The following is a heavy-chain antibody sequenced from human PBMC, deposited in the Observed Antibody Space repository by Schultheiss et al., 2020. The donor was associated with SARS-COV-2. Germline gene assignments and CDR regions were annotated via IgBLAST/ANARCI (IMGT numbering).Heavy chain of an antibody. CDR2: ISYDGSNK. CDR1: GFTFSSYE. V-gene: IGHV3-30*04. CDR3: ARYCSSTSCNYWYFDL. D-gene: IGHD2-2*01. Sequence: GGSLRLSCAASGFTFSSYEMNWVRQAPGKGLEWVAVISYDGSNKYYADSVKGRFTISRDNSKNTLYLQMNSLRAEDTAVYYCARYCSSTSCNYWYFDLWGRGTLVTVSS. J-gene: IGHJ2*01.